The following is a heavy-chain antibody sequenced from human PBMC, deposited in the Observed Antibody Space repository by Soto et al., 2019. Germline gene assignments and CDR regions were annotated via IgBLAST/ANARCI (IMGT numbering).Heavy chain of an antibody. J-gene: IGHJ6*02. V-gene: IGHV1-69*13. Sequence: VASVKVSCKASGGTFSSYAISWVRQAPGQGLEWMGGIIPIFGTANYAQKFQGRVTITADESTSTAYMELSSLRSEDTAVYYCARNMVRGVRDYYYYGMDVWGQGTTVTVSS. D-gene: IGHD3-10*01. CDR1: GGTFSSYA. CDR2: IIPIFGTA. CDR3: ARNMVRGVRDYYYYGMDV.